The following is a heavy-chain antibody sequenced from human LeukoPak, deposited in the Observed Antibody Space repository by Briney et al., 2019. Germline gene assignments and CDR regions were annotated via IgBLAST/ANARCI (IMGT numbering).Heavy chain of an antibody. Sequence: PSQTLSLTCTVSGGSISSGGYYWSWIRQPPGKGLGWIGYIYYSGSTNYNPSLKSRVTISVDTSKNQFSLKLSSVTAADTAVYYYARRRVNWGSFFDYWGQGTLVTVSS. V-gene: IGHV4-61*08. CDR1: GGSISSGGYY. CDR3: ARRRVNWGSFFDY. J-gene: IGHJ4*02. D-gene: IGHD7-27*01. CDR2: IYYSGST.